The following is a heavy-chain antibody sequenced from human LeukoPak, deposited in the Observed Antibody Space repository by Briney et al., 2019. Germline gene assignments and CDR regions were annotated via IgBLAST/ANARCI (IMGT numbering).Heavy chain of an antibody. D-gene: IGHD2-21*01. CDR3: ARDSAFSSYSH. CDR2: IYSDQRT. J-gene: IGHJ1*01. Sequence: QTGGSLRLSCTASGFIVSSSYMSWVRQAPGKGLEWVSIIYSDQRTYYAASVKGRFTISRDDSKNMVFPQIDNLSAEDTARSSCARDSAFSSYSHWGQGALVTVSS. CDR1: GFIVSSSY. V-gene: IGHV3-53*01.